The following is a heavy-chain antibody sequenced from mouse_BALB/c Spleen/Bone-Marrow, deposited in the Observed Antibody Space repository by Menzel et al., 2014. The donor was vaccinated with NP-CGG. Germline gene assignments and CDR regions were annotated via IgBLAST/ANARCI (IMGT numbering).Heavy chain of an antibody. Sequence: VQLQQSGPGLVKPSQSLSLTCTVTGYSIASDYAWNWIRQFPGNKLEWMGYIRYSGSTSYTPSLKSRISITRDTSKNXFXLQLNSVTTEDTATFYCARSVVATRNFDVWGAGTTVTVSS. J-gene: IGHJ1*01. D-gene: IGHD1-1*01. CDR3: ARSVVATRNFDV. CDR1: GYSIASDYA. V-gene: IGHV3-2*02. CDR2: IRYSGST.